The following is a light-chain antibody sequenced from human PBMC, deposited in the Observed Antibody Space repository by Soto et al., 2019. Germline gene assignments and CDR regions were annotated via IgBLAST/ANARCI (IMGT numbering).Light chain of an antibody. CDR1: SSNSGSNY. CDR3: AAWDDSMGGWV. J-gene: IGLJ3*02. Sequence: QAVVTQPPSASGTPGQRVTISCSGSSSNSGSNYVYWYQQLPGTAPKLLIYSNNQRPSGVPDRFSGSKSGTSASLAISGLRSEDEADYYCAAWDDSMGGWVFGVGTQLPVL. CDR2: SNN. V-gene: IGLV1-47*02.